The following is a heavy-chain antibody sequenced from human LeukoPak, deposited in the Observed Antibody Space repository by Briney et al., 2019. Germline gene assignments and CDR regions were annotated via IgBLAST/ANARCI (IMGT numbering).Heavy chain of an antibody. Sequence: ASVKVSCKASGDTFSSYALSWVRQAPGQGREWMGRIIPILGIANYAQKFQGRVTITADKSTSTAYMELSSLRSEDTAVYYCARDPHSSGYRDAFDSWGQGTMVTVSS. J-gene: IGHJ3*02. CDR2: IIPILGIA. D-gene: IGHD3-22*01. V-gene: IGHV1-69*04. CDR3: ARDPHSSGYRDAFDS. CDR1: GDTFSSYA.